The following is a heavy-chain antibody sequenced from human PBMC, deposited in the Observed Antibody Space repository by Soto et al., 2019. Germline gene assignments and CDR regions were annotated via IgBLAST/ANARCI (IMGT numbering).Heavy chain of an antibody. V-gene: IGHV3-15*01. D-gene: IGHD2-15*01. CDR1: GFTFSNAW. Sequence: EMQLVESGGGLVKPGGSLRLSCAASGFTFSNAWMSWVRQAPGKGLEWVGRIKSKTDGGTTDYAAHVKGRFTMSRDDSKNTTDLQMNSLKTEDTAVYYCTTDPARYTDPNQQRVVEYYYYMDVWGKGTTVTVSS. CDR2: IKSKTDGGTT. J-gene: IGHJ6*03. CDR3: TTDPARYTDPNQQRVVEYYYYMDV.